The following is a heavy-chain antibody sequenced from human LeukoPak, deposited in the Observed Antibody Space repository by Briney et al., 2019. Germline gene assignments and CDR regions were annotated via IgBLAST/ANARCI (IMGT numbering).Heavy chain of an antibody. CDR3: ARVTGGSYYFDY. CDR2: ISGSGGST. J-gene: IGHJ4*02. CDR1: GFTFRSYA. V-gene: IGHV3-23*01. D-gene: IGHD1-26*01. Sequence: PGGSLRLSCAASGFTFRSYAMSWVRQAPGKGLEWVSAISGSGGSTYYADSVKGRFTISRDNSKNTLYVQMNSLRAEDTAVYYCARVTGGSYYFDYWGQGTLVTVSS.